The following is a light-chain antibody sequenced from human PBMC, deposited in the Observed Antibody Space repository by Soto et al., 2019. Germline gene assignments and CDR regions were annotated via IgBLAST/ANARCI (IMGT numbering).Light chain of an antibody. CDR3: QQYNSYSWT. J-gene: IGKJ1*01. V-gene: IGKV1-5*01. CDR2: DAS. CDR1: QSISRW. Sequence: DIQMTQSPSTLSASVGDKVTITCRASQSISRWLAWYHQKPGKDPKLLIYDASSLVTGVPSRFRGSGSGTEFTLTISGLQPDDFATYYCQQYNSYSWTFGQGTKVDIK.